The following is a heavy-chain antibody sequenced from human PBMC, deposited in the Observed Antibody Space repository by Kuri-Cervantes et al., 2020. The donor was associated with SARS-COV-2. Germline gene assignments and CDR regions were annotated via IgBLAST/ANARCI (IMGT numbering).Heavy chain of an antibody. Sequence: ASVTVSCKASGYTFTGYYMHWVRQAPGQRLEWMGWISVYSGRSNVAQRFHGRVTLTTDTSANTAYMELGSLGLDDTAVYYCAREADDSSWNYWGPGTLVTVSS. J-gene: IGHJ4*02. CDR1: GYTFTGYY. CDR3: AREADDSSWNY. D-gene: IGHD6-13*01. CDR2: ISVYSGRS. V-gene: IGHV1-18*04.